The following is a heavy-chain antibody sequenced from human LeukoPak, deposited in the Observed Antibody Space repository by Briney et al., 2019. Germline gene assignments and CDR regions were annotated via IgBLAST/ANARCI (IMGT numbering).Heavy chain of an antibody. CDR3: AMGIQLWLRFDY. D-gene: IGHD5-18*01. J-gene: IGHJ4*02. CDR2: IIPIVGTA. Sequence: ASVKVSFKASGGTFNSYAISWVRQAPGEGRERRGGIIPIVGTANYTQKFQGRVTITADKSPSTAYMELSSLRSEDTAVYYCAMGIQLWLRFDYWGQGTLVTVSS. V-gene: IGHV1-69*06. CDR1: GGTFNSYA.